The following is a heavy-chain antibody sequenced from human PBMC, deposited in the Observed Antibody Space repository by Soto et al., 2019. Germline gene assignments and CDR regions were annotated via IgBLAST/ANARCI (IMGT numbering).Heavy chain of an antibody. Sequence: SETLSLTCAVYGGSFSGYYWSWLRQPPGKGREWIGEINHSGSTNYNPSLKRRVTISVDTSKNQFSLKLSSVTAADTAVYYCARANYGSGSYYKYYYYYYGMDVWGQGTTVTVS. V-gene: IGHV4-34*01. D-gene: IGHD3-10*01. CDR1: GGSFSGYY. CDR2: INHSGST. J-gene: IGHJ6*02. CDR3: ARANYGSGSYYKYYYYYYGMDV.